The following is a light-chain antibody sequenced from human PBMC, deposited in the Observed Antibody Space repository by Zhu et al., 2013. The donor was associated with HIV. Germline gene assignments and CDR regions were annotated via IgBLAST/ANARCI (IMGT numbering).Light chain of an antibody. CDR1: QPLNNFD. Sequence: EIVLTQSPGTLSLSPGEGATLSCRASQPLNNFDLAWYQQRPGQAPRLLIYGAFNRASGTPDRFSGSGSGTDFTLTIGRLEPEDFALYYCQQYASSPRTFGGGTKLEI. CDR3: QQYASSPRT. J-gene: IGKJ4*01. V-gene: IGKV3-20*01. CDR2: GAF.